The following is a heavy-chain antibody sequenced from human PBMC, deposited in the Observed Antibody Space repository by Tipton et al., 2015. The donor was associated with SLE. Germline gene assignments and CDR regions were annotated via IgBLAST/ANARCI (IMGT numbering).Heavy chain of an antibody. J-gene: IGHJ4*02. V-gene: IGHV4-39*07. D-gene: IGHD3-22*01. CDR1: GDSVSNTDYY. CDR3: ARVVGAYHYDSNGYLDY. CDR2: FSHTGST. Sequence: TLSLTCTVSGDSVSNTDYYWGWFRQPPGKGLEWIGSFSHTGSTYHNPSLKSRVTISVDTSKNQFSLNLNSVTAADTAVYFCARVVGAYHYDSNGYLDYWGQGTLVTVSS.